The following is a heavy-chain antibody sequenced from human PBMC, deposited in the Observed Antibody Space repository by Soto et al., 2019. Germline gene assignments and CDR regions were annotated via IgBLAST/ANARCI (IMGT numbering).Heavy chain of an antibody. D-gene: IGHD3-10*01. CDR1: GGSISSSSYY. Sequence: SETLSLTCTVSGGSISSSSYYWGWIRQPPGKGLEWIGSIYYSGSTYYNPSLKSRVTISVDTSKNQFSLKLSSVTAADTAVYYCARRYGGFAFDIWGQGTMVTVSS. CDR3: ARRYGGFAFDI. J-gene: IGHJ3*02. CDR2: IYYSGST. V-gene: IGHV4-39*01.